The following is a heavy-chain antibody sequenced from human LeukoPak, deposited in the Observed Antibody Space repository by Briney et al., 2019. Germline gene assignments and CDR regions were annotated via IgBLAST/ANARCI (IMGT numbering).Heavy chain of an antibody. CDR1: GGSISSISYY. D-gene: IGHD1-20*01. Sequence: SETPSLTCTVSGGSISSISYYWGWIRQPPGKGLEWIGSIYYSGSTYYNPSLKSRVTISVDTSKNQFSLKLSSVTAADTAVYYCARQYTWNYVGYWGQGTLVTVSS. V-gene: IGHV4-39*07. CDR2: IYYSGST. J-gene: IGHJ4*02. CDR3: ARQYTWNYVGY.